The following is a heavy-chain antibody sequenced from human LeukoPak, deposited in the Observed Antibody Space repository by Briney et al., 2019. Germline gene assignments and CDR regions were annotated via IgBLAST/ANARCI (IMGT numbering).Heavy chain of an antibody. CDR1: GFTFSSHA. D-gene: IGHD3-10*01. CDR3: AKDGTRGDYQFYFYIDV. J-gene: IGHJ6*03. CDR2: ISGSGTYT. Sequence: GGSLRLSCAASGFTFSSHAMSWVRQAPGKGLEWVSSISGSGTYTYHADSVKGRFTNSRDNSKNTLYLQMHSLRAEYTALYYCAKDGTRGDYQFYFYIDVWGNGTTVTVSS. V-gene: IGHV3-23*01.